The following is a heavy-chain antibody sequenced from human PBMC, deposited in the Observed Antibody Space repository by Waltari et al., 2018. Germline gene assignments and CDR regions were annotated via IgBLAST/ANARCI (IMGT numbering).Heavy chain of an antibody. CDR3: ASMNVDTAMVTFDY. D-gene: IGHD5-18*01. J-gene: IGHJ4*02. CDR2: IYHSGST. V-gene: IGHV4-31*03. Sequence: QVQLQESGPGLVKPSQTLSLTCTVSGGSISSGGYYWSWIRKHPGKGLEWIGYIYHSGSTYYNPSLKSRVTISVDRSKNQFSLKLSSVTAADTAVYYCASMNVDTAMVTFDYWGQGTLVTVSS. CDR1: GGSISSGGYY.